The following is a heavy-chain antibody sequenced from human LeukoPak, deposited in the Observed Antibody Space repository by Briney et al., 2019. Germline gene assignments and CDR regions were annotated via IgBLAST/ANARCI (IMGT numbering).Heavy chain of an antibody. Sequence: SGGSLRLSCAASGFTFSSYGMHWVRQAPGKGLEWVAVISYDGSNKYYADSVKGRFTISRDNSKNTLYLQMNSLRAEDTAVYCCAKDLVAVTDDDYWGQGTLVTVSS. D-gene: IGHD4-17*01. CDR1: GFTFSSYG. J-gene: IGHJ4*02. V-gene: IGHV3-30*18. CDR3: AKDLVAVTDDDY. CDR2: ISYDGSNK.